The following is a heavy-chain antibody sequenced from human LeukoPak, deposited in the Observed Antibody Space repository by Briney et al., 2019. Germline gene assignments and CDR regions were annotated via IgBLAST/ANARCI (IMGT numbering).Heavy chain of an antibody. Sequence: SVKVSCKASGGTFSSCAISWVRQAPGQGLEWMGRIIPILGIANYAQKFQGRVTITADKSTSTAYMELSSLRSEDTAVYYCARENGRDYYYGMDVWGQGTTVTVSS. V-gene: IGHV1-69*04. J-gene: IGHJ6*02. CDR3: ARENGRDYYYGMDV. D-gene: IGHD2-8*01. CDR2: IIPILGIA. CDR1: GGTFSSCA.